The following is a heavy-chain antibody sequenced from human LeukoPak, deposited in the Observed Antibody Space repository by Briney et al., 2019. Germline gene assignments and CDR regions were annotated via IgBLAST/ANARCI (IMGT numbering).Heavy chain of an antibody. Sequence: ASVKVSRKVSGYTLTELSMHWVRQAPGKGLEWMGGFDPEDGETIYAQKFQGRVTMTEDTSTDTAYMELSSLRSEDTAVYYCATITMGGSGYDYWGQGTLVTVSS. CDR3: ATITMGGSGYDY. CDR1: GYTLTELS. J-gene: IGHJ4*02. V-gene: IGHV1-24*01. D-gene: IGHD3-10*01. CDR2: FDPEDGET.